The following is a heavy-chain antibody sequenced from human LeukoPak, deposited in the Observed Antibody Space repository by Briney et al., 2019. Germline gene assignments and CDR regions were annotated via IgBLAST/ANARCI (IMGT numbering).Heavy chain of an antibody. D-gene: IGHD1-26*01. CDR3: ARVQKQWELPLYDAFDI. Sequence: SVKVSCKASGGTFSSYAISWVRQAPGQGLEWMGGIIPIFGTANYAQKFQGRVTITADKSTSTAYMELSRLRSDDTAVYYCARVQKQWELPLYDAFDIWGQGTMVTVSS. J-gene: IGHJ3*02. CDR1: GGTFSSYA. CDR2: IIPIFGTA. V-gene: IGHV1-69*06.